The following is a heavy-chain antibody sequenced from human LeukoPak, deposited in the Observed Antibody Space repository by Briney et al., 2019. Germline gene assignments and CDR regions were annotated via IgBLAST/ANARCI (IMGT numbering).Heavy chain of an antibody. CDR3: AKDLPVDTAMADAFDI. V-gene: IGHV3-23*01. J-gene: IGHJ3*02. CDR2: ISGSGGST. D-gene: IGHD5-18*01. CDR1: GFTFSSYA. Sequence: GGSLRLSCAASGFTFSSYAMSWVRQAPGKGLEWVSAISGSGGSTYYADSVKGRFTISRDNSKNTLYLQMNSLRAEDTAVYYCAKDLPVDTAMADAFDIWGQGTMVTVSS.